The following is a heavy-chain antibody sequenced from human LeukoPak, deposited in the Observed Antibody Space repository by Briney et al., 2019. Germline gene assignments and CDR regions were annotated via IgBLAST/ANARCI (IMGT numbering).Heavy chain of an antibody. J-gene: IGHJ4*02. V-gene: IGHV3-7*01. CDR2: IKQNGSEK. Sequence: PGGSLRLSCAASGFTFSSYWMSWVRQAPGKGLEWVANIKQNGSEKYYVDSVKGRFTISRDNAKNSLCLQMNSLRAEDTAVYYCARTRWTTGTTYFDYWGQGTLVTVSS. D-gene: IGHD1-1*01. CDR1: GFTFSSYW. CDR3: ARTRWTTGTTYFDY.